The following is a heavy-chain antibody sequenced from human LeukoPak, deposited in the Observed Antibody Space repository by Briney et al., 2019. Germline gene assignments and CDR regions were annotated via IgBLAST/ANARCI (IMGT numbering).Heavy chain of an antibody. Sequence: GSLRLSCAASGFTFSSYSMNWVRQAPGKGLEWVSSISSSSSYIYYADSVKGRFTISRDNAKNSLYLQMNSLRAEDTAVYYCARDSGRDIVVVVAYYYGMDVWGQGTTVTVSS. CDR3: ARDSGRDIVVVVAYYYGMDV. J-gene: IGHJ6*02. V-gene: IGHV3-21*01. CDR1: GFTFSSYS. CDR2: ISSSSSYI. D-gene: IGHD2-15*01.